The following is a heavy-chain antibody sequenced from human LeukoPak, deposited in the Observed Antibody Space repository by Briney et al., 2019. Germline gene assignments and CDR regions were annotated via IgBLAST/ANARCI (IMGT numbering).Heavy chain of an antibody. CDR2: ISGSGISK. V-gene: IGHV3-23*01. CDR3: ARASSIGAAGLFDS. J-gene: IGHJ4*02. Sequence: PGGSLRLSCAASGFTFSSYAMAWVRQAPGKGLEWVSVISGSGISKYYADSVKGRFTISRDNSKNTLYLQMNSLRAEDTAVYYCARASSIGAAGLFDSWGQGTLVTVSS. D-gene: IGHD6-13*01. CDR1: GFTFSSYA.